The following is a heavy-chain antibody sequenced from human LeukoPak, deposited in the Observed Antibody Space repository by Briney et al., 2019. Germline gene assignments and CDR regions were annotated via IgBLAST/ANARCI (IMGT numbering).Heavy chain of an antibody. CDR3: TRELRYFDLLPSHFDY. J-gene: IGHJ4*02. V-gene: IGHV3-49*04. Sequence: GSLSPSSTASGFTSSAYAMSTVGQAPGHGREGGGFIRSTAYGGATESGASVTDRFNISRDDSKRIAYLQMNSLKAEDTAVYYCTRELRYFDLLPSHFDYWGQGTLVTVSS. D-gene: IGHD3-9*01. CDR1: GFTSSAYA. CDR2: IRSTAYGGAT.